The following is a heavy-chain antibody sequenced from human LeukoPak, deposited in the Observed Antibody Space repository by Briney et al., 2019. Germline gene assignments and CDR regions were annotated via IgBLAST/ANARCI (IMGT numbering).Heavy chain of an antibody. Sequence: GGSLRLSCAASGFTFSIYAMSWVRQAPGKGLEWVSGISGSGGSTYYADSVKARFTISRDNSKNTLYLQMNSLRAEDTAVYYCVYHSSGYWDAFDIWGQGTMVTVSS. CDR3: VYHSSGYWDAFDI. J-gene: IGHJ3*02. CDR1: GFTFSIYA. CDR2: ISGSGGST. V-gene: IGHV3-23*01. D-gene: IGHD3-22*01.